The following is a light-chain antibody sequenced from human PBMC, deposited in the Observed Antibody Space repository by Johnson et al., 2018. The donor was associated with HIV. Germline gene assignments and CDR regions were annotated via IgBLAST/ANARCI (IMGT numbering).Light chain of an antibody. CDR3: GTWDSSLSQGV. Sequence: QSVLTQPPSVSAAPGQKVTIYCSGSSSNIGNNYVSWYQQLPGTAPKFLIYDNNKRPSGIPDRFSGSKSGTSATLGITGLQTGDEADYYCGTWDSSLSQGVFGTGTKVTVL. V-gene: IGLV1-51*01. J-gene: IGLJ1*01. CDR2: DNN. CDR1: SSNIGNNY.